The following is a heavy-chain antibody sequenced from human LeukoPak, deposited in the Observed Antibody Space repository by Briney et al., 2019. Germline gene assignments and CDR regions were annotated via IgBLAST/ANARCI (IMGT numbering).Heavy chain of an antibody. CDR2: IIPIFGTA. D-gene: IGHD3-16*01. Sequence: GASVKVSCKASGGTFSSYAISWVRQAPGQGLEWMGGIIPIFGTANYAQKFQGRVTITADESTSTAYMELSSLRSGDTAVYYCARGLGGGAFDIWGQGTMVTVSS. V-gene: IGHV1-69*13. CDR1: GGTFSSYA. CDR3: ARGLGGGAFDI. J-gene: IGHJ3*02.